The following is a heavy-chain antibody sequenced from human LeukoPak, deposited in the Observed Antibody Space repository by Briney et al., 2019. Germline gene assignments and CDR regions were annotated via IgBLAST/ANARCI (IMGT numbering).Heavy chain of an antibody. CDR3: ASTRSGSYYGYYFDY. CDR2: IYTSGST. J-gene: IGHJ4*02. V-gene: IGHV4-61*02. CDR1: GGSINSGSYY. D-gene: IGHD3-10*01. Sequence: PSETLSLTCTVSGGSINSGSYYWSWIRQAAGKGLEWIGRIYTSGSTNYNPSLKSRVTISVDTSKNQFSLKLSSVTAADTAVYYCASTRSGSYYGYYFDYWGRGALVTVSS.